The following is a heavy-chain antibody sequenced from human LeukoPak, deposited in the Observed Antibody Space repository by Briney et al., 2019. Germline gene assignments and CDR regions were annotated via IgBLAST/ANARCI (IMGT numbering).Heavy chain of an antibody. V-gene: IGHV3-53*01. CDR3: ARVVNYVWGSLSGGYFDY. D-gene: IGHD3-16*01. J-gene: IGHJ2*01. CDR2: INRPGNT. Sequence: GGSLRLSCAASGFTFSSYAMSWVRQAPGKGLEWVSIINRPGNTYYADSVKGRFTISRDNSKNTLYLQMNSLRAEDTAVYYCARVVNYVWGSLSGGYFDYWGRGTLVTVSS. CDR1: GFTFSSYA.